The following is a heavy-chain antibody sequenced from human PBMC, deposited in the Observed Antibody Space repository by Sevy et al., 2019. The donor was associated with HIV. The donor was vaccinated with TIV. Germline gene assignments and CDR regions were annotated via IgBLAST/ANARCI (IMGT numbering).Heavy chain of an antibody. V-gene: IGHV3-7*01. Sequence: GGSLRLSCAASGFTFSANWMNWVRQAPGKGLEWVANIKADGSDKYYVDSVEGRFTISRDNAKNLLSLQMNSLRVEDTAVYYCAHETFGRFESWGQGTLVTVSS. D-gene: IGHD3-16*01. CDR3: AHETFGRFES. CDR2: IKADGSDK. J-gene: IGHJ4*02. CDR1: GFTFSANW.